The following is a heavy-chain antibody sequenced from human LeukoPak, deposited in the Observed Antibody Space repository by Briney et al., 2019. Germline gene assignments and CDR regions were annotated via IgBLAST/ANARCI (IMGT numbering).Heavy chain of an antibody. V-gene: IGHV3-74*01. D-gene: IGHD2-2*01. CDR1: GFTFSNYW. J-gene: IGHJ6*02. CDR2: INSDGIST. Sequence: GGSLRLSCAASGFTFSNYWMHWVRQAPGKGLVWVSHINSDGISTSYADSVKGRFTTSRDNAKNTLYLQMNSLRAEDTAVYYCAKARYCDSTTCRYYGMDVWGQGTTVTVSS. CDR3: AKARYCDSTTCRYYGMDV.